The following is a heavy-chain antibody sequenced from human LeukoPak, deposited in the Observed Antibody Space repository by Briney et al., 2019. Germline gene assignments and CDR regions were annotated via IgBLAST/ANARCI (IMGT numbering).Heavy chain of an antibody. CDR1: GYTFTCYY. CDR2: INPNSGGS. V-gene: IGHV1-2*02. Sequence: ASVKVSCKASGYTFTCYYMHWVRQPPAQGLEWMGCINPNSGGSNYAQKFQGRVTVTSHTSISTAYMELSRLRSDDTAVYYGAREPGIAVAGTMDYWGQGTLVTVSS. J-gene: IGHJ4*02. CDR3: AREPGIAVAGTMDY. D-gene: IGHD6-19*01.